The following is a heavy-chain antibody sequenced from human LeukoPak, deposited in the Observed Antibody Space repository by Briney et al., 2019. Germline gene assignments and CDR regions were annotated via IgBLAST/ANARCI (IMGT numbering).Heavy chain of an antibody. CDR2: INHSGST. Sequence: SETLSLTCAVYGGSFSGYYWSWIRQPPGKGLEWIGEINHSGSTNYNPSLKSRVTISVDTSKNQFSLKLSSVTAADTAVYYCARDYGSGRRYYYMDVWGKGTTVTVSS. D-gene: IGHD3-10*01. CDR3: ARDYGSGRRYYYMDV. J-gene: IGHJ6*03. V-gene: IGHV4-34*01. CDR1: GGSFSGYY.